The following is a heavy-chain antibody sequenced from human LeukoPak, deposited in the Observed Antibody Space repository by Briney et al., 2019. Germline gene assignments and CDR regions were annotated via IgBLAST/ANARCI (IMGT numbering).Heavy chain of an antibody. CDR2: ISYDGSNK. V-gene: IGHV3-30-3*01. J-gene: IGHJ3*01. CDR1: GFTFSSYA. D-gene: IGHD3-22*01. Sequence: GGSLRLSCAASGFTFSSYAMHWVRQAPGKGLEWVAAISYDGSNKYYADSVQGRFTISRDNSKNTLYLQMNSLRAEDTAVYYCARASPEDSSVIVVWGQGTMVTVSS. CDR3: ARASPEDSSVIVV.